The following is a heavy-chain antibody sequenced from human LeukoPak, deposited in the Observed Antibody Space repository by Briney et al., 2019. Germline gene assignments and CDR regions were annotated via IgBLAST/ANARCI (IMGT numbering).Heavy chain of an antibody. CDR2: INHSGST. Sequence: PSETLSLTCAVYGRSFSGYYWSWIRQPPGKGLEWIWEINHSGSTNYNPSLKSRGTISLNTYKNQFSLKQSSVTAADTGVYYCAIRYFDWLFNGMDVWGQGTTVTVSS. CDR3: AIRYFDWLFNGMDV. V-gene: IGHV4-34*01. D-gene: IGHD3-9*01. J-gene: IGHJ6*01. CDR1: GRSFSGYY.